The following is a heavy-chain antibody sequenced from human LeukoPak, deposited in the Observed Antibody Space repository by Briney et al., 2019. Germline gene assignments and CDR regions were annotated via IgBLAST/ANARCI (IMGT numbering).Heavy chain of an antibody. CDR2: IRSKTNNYAT. J-gene: IGHJ4*02. D-gene: IGHD3-10*01. CDR1: GFTFSGSA. CDR3: VRHAASGGSGVDH. Sequence: GGSLRLSCAASGFTFSGSAMHWVRQASGKGLEWVGRIRSKTNNYATAYAASVKDRFTISRDDSTNTAYLQMNSLKTEDTAVYYCVRHAASGGSGVDHWGQGTLVTVSS. V-gene: IGHV3-73*01.